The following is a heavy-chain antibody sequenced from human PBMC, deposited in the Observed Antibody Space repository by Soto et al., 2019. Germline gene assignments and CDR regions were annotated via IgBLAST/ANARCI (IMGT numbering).Heavy chain of an antibody. CDR1: GFSSSSYG. J-gene: IGHJ4*02. V-gene: IGHV3-23*01. D-gene: IGHD2-2*01. Sequence: SQRVPSAAAGFSSSSYGMSRISKTTRKGLEWVSVISGSGGNTYYADSVKGRFTISRDNSKNMLYLQMNSLRAEDTAVYYCANLGYCSRTSCYDFDYWGQGTLVTVSS. CDR3: ANLGYCSRTSCYDFDY. CDR2: ISGSGGNT.